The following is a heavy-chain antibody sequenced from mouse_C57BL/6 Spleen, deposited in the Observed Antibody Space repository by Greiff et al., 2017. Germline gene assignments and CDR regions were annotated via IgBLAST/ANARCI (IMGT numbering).Heavy chain of an antibody. CDR2: ISSGSSTI. J-gene: IGHJ2*01. Sequence: DVMLVESGGGLVTPGGSLTLSCAASGFSFSAYGMHWVRQAPEKGLEWVAYISSGSSTIYYADTVKGRFTISRDNAKNTLFLQITSLRAEDTAMYYCARRTGTWYFDYWGQGTTLTVSS. D-gene: IGHD4-1*01. CDR3: ARRTGTWYFDY. CDR1: GFSFSAYG. V-gene: IGHV5-17*01.